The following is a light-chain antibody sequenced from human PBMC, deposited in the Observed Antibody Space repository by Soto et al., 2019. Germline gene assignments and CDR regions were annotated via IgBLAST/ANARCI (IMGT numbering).Light chain of an antibody. V-gene: IGLV2-14*01. CDR2: EVR. Sequence: QSALTQPASVSGSPGQSITISCTGTSSDIGGYNYVSWYQQHPGKGPKLMISEVRNRPSGVPDRFSGSKSGSTASLTISGLQAEDEADYYCSSYTSSSTRVFGTGTKVTVL. CDR1: SSDIGGYNY. CDR3: SSYTSSSTRV. J-gene: IGLJ1*01.